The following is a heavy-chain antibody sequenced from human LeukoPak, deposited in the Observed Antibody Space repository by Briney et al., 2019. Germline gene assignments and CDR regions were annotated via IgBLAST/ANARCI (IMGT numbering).Heavy chain of an antibody. V-gene: IGHV4-34*01. CDR1: GGSFSGYY. CDR3: ARGEYCSGGSCYSVYHY. J-gene: IGHJ4*02. Sequence: PSETLSLTCAVYGGSFSGYYWSWIRQPPGKGLEWIGKINHSGSTNYNPSLKSRVTISVDTSKNQFSLKLSSVTAADTAVYYCARGEYCSGGSCYSVYHYWGQGTLVTVSS. D-gene: IGHD2-15*01. CDR2: INHSGST.